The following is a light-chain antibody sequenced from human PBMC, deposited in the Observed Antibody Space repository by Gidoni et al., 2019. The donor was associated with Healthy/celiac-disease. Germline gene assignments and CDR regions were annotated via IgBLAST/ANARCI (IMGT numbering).Light chain of an antibody. CDR2: GAS. CDR1: QSVSSN. Sequence: EIVMTQSPATLSVSPGDRATLSCRASQSVSSNLAWYQQKPGQAPRLLIHGASTRATGIPARFSGSGSGTEFTLTISSLQSEDFAVYYCQQYNNWPFTFGPGTKVDIK. V-gene: IGKV3-15*01. J-gene: IGKJ3*01. CDR3: QQYNNWPFT.